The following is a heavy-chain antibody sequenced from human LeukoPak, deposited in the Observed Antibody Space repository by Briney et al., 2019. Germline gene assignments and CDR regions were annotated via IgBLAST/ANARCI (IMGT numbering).Heavy chain of an antibody. Sequence: SETLSLTCVVSGGSLSTHHWSWIRQSPGRGLEWIGYIYDSGSTNYNPSLKSRVTISVDTSKNQFSLMLSSVTAADTAVYYCARGYDSSAYYPFNYWGQGTLVTVSS. CDR3: ARGYDSSAYYPFNY. D-gene: IGHD3-22*01. J-gene: IGHJ4*02. V-gene: IGHV4-59*11. CDR2: IYDSGST. CDR1: GGSLSTHH.